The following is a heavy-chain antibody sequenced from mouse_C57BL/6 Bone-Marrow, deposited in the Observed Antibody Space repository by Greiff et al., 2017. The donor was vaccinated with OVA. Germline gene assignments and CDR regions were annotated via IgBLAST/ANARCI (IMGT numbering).Heavy chain of an antibody. D-gene: IGHD1-1*01. CDR1: GYTFTSYW. V-gene: IGHV1-55*01. Sequence: QVQLQQPGAELVKPGASVKMSCKASGYTFTSYWITWVKQRPGQGLEWIGDIYPGSGSTNYNEKFKSKATLTVDTSSSTAYMQLSSLTSEDSAVYYCARNGETVYYFDYWGQGTTLTVSS. J-gene: IGHJ2*01. CDR3: ARNGETVYYFDY. CDR2: IYPGSGST.